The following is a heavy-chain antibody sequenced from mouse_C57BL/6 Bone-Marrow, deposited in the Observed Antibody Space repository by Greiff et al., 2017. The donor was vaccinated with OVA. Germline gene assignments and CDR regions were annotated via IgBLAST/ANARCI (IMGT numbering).Heavy chain of an antibody. Sequence: DVHLVESGPGLVKPSQSLSLTCSVTGYSITSGYYWNWIRQFPGNKLEWMGYISYDGSNNYNPSLKNRISITRDTSKNQFFLKLNSVTTEDTATYYCARRDTTVVEDYAMDYWGQGTSVTVSS. J-gene: IGHJ4*01. V-gene: IGHV3-6*01. CDR2: ISYDGSN. CDR1: GYSITSGYY. D-gene: IGHD1-1*01. CDR3: ARRDTTVVEDYAMDY.